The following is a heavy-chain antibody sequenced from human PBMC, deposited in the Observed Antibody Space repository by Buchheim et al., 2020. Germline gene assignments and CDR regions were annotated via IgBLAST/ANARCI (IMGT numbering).Heavy chain of an antibody. V-gene: IGHV3-11*05. Sequence: QVQLVDSGGGLVKPGGSLRLSCAASGFTFSDYYMSWIRQAPGKGLEWVSYISSYSSYTNYADSVKGRFTISRDNATNSLYLQMNSRRTEDTAVYYCARAQYSSSSGYSSGWWDYWGQGTL. CDR3: ARAQYSSSSGYSSGWWDY. J-gene: IGHJ4*02. D-gene: IGHD6-19*01. CDR1: GFTFSDYY. CDR2: ISSYSSYT.